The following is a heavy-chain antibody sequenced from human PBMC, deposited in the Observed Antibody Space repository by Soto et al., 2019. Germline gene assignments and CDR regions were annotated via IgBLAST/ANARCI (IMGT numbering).Heavy chain of an antibody. Sequence: GASVKVSCKAPGGTFSSYTISWVRQAPGQGLEWMGRIIPILGIANYAQKFQGRVTITADKSTSTAYMELSSLRSEDTAVYYCARDPPVVPAAIAISPDYWGQGTLVTVSS. CDR3: ARDPPVVPAAIAISPDY. CDR1: GGTFSSYT. V-gene: IGHV1-69*04. D-gene: IGHD2-2*01. CDR2: IIPILGIA. J-gene: IGHJ4*02.